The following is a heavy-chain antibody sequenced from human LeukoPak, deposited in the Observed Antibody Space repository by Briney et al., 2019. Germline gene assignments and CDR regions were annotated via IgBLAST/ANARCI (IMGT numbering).Heavy chain of an antibody. CDR1: GFTFSNAW. J-gene: IGHJ3*02. CDR3: TTGYSSWEGSDAFDI. CDR2: IKSKTDGGTT. D-gene: IGHD6-13*01. Sequence: GGSLRLSCAASGFTFSNAWMSWVRQAPGKGLEWVGRIKSKTDGGTTDYAAPVKGRFTISRDDSKNTLYLQMNSLKTEDTAVYYCTTGYSSWEGSDAFDIWGQGTMVTVSS. V-gene: IGHV3-15*01.